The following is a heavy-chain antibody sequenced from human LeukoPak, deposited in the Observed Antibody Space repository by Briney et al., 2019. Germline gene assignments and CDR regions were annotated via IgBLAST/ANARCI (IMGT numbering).Heavy chain of an antibody. D-gene: IGHD6-13*01. J-gene: IGHJ4*02. CDR1: GFTFSSYS. Sequence: PGGSLRLSCAASGFTFSSYSMNWVRQAPGKGLEWVAVISYDGSNKYYADSVKGRFTISRDNSKNTLYLQMNSLRAEDTAVYYCAREAYESRIAAAPFDYWGQGTLVTVSS. CDR2: ISYDGSNK. V-gene: IGHV3-30*03. CDR3: AREAYESRIAAAPFDY.